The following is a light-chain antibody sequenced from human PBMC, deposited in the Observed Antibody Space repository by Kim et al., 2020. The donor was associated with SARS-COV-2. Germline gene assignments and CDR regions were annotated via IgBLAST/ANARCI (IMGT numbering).Light chain of an antibody. J-gene: IGLJ2*01. Sequence: PGQSITISCAGSSSDVGSYNLVSWYQHHPGNAPNLIIYGGHKRPSGVSGRFSGSKSGNMASLTISGLQPEDEADYYCCSYAGSSTPFGGGTKVTVL. V-gene: IGLV2-23*01. CDR2: GGH. CDR3: CSYAGSSTP. CDR1: SSDVGSYNL.